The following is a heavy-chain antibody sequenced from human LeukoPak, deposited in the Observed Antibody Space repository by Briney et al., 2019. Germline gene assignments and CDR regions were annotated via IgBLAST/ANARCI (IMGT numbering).Heavy chain of an antibody. Sequence: GGSLRLSCAASGFTFSSYSMNWVRQAPGKGLEWVSSISSGSDYIHYADSAKGRFTISRDNAKNSLYLQMNCLRAEDTAVYYCAREGYGDYYFDFWGRGTLVTVSS. J-gene: IGHJ4*02. CDR2: ISSGSDYI. V-gene: IGHV3-21*01. CDR1: GFTFSSYS. D-gene: IGHD4-17*01. CDR3: AREGYGDYYFDF.